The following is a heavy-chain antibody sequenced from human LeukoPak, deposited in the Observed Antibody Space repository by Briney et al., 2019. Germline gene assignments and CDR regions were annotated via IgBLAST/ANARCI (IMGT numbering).Heavy chain of an antibody. CDR2: IYYSGST. V-gene: IGHV4-59*01. J-gene: IGHJ4*02. CDR1: GGPISSYY. CDR3: ARLSITMVRGAYFDY. Sequence: SETLSLTCTVSGGPISSYYWSWIRQPPGKGLEWIGYIYYSGSTNYNPSLKSRVTISVDTSKNQFSLKLSSVTAADTAVYYCARLSITMVRGAYFDYWGQGTLVTVSS. D-gene: IGHD3-10*01.